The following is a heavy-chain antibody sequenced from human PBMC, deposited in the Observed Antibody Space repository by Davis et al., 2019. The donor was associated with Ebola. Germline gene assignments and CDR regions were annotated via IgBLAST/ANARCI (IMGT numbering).Heavy chain of an antibody. D-gene: IGHD2-2*01. CDR2: TNSDGSIT. Sequence: PGGPLRLSCPASGFTFNTYWMHWVRQAPGKGLVWVSRTNSDGSITSYADSVKGRFTISRDNAKNTLYLQMNSLRDEDTAVYYCARGTHYAHDYWGQGTLVTVSS. V-gene: IGHV3-74*01. J-gene: IGHJ4*02. CDR3: ARGTHYAHDY. CDR1: GFTFNTYW.